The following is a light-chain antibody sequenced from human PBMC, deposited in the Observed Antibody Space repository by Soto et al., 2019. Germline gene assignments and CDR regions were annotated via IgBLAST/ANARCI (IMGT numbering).Light chain of an antibody. J-gene: IGLJ2*01. CDR3: SSYTSSSPRV. CDR1: SSDVGGYNY. CDR2: DVS. V-gene: IGLV2-14*01. Sequence: QSALTQPASVSGSPGQSITISCTGTSSDVGGYNYVSWYQQHPGKAPKLMSYDVSNRPSGVSDRFSGSKSGNTASLTISGRQAEDAADYYCSSYTSSSPRVFGGGTHLTVL.